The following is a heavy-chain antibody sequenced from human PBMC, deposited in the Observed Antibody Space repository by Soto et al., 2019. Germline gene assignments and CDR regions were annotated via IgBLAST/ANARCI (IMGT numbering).Heavy chain of an antibody. D-gene: IGHD3-10*01. J-gene: IGHJ6*02. CDR1: GFAFSGFE. Sequence: PGGSLRLSCAASGFAFSGFEMNWVRQAPGKGLEWVSYISSGASNMYYADSAKGRFTISRDNSKNTLYLQMNSLRAEDTAVYYCAKDGASYYYYGMDVWGQGTTVTVSS. V-gene: IGHV3-48*03. CDR2: ISSGASNM. CDR3: AKDGASYYYYGMDV.